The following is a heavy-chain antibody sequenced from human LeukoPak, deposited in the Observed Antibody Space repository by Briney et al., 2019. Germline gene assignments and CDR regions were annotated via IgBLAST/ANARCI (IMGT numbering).Heavy chain of an antibody. CDR1: GFTFSSYS. CDR3: ARFGYSGWNLEN. Sequence: GGPLRLSCAASGFTFSSYSMNWVRQAPGKGLEWVSSISSSSSYIYHADSVKGRFTISRDDAESSLYVQMNNLKDEDTAVYYCARFGYSGWNLENWGQGTLVTVSS. J-gene: IGHJ4*02. CDR2: ISSSSSYI. V-gene: IGHV3-21*06. D-gene: IGHD5-12*01.